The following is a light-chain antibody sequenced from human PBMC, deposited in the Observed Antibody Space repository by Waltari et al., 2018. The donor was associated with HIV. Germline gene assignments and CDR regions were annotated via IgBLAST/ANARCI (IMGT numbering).Light chain of an antibody. Sequence: EIVLPQSPATLSLSPGERATLSCRASQSFSAYLAWYQQQPGQAPRLLIYGASSRATGIPARFSGSGSGTDFTLTISSLEPGDFAVYYCQHRSNWPITFGQGTRLEIK. CDR3: QHRSNWPIT. J-gene: IGKJ5*01. CDR1: QSFSAY. V-gene: IGKV3-11*01. CDR2: GAS.